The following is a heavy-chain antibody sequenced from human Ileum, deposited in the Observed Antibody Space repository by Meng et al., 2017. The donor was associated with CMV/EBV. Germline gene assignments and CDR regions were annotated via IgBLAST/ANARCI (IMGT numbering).Heavy chain of an antibody. CDR3: ARDRGYYYGSGNESDY. CDR2: ISSSGSTI. J-gene: IGHJ4*02. Sequence: GGSLRLSCAASGFTFSDYYMSWIRQAPGKGLEWVSYISSSGSTIYYADSVRGRFTISRDNAKNSLYLQMNSLRAEDTAVYYCARDRGYYYGSGNESDYWGQGTLVTVSS. V-gene: IGHV3-11*01. CDR1: GFTFSDYY. D-gene: IGHD3-10*01.